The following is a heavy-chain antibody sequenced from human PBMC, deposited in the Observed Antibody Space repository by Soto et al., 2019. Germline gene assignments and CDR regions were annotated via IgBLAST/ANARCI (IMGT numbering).Heavy chain of an antibody. D-gene: IGHD6-13*01. J-gene: IGHJ1*01. V-gene: IGHV3-30*18. CDR3: AKGGAAAAVLTKFEY. Sequence: GWSLRLSCAASGFTFSSYGMHLVRQAPGKGLEWVAVISYDGSNKYYADSVKGRFTISRDNSKNTLYLQMNSLRAEDTAVYYCAKGGAAAAVLTKFEYWCKGTLVTVS. CDR2: ISYDGSNK. CDR1: GFTFSSYG.